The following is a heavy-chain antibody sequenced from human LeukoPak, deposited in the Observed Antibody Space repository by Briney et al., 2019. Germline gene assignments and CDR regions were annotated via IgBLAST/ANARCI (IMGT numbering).Heavy chain of an antibody. CDR3: ARVFVGQLAVLAIDY. D-gene: IGHD6-6*01. Sequence: PSETLSLTCTVSGGSISSSSYCWGWIRQPPGKGLEWIGSIYYSGSTYYNRSLKSRVTISVDTSKNQFSLKLSSVTAADTAVYHCARVFVGQLAVLAIDYWGQGTLVTVSS. CDR1: GGSISSSSYC. J-gene: IGHJ4*02. CDR2: IYYSGST. V-gene: IGHV4-39*07.